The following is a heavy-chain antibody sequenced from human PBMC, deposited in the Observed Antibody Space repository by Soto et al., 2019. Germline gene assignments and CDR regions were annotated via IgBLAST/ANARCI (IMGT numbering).Heavy chain of an antibody. D-gene: IGHD3-9*01. V-gene: IGHV3-23*01. Sequence: GGSLRLSCAAAGFTFSSYAMSWVRQAPGKGLEWVSAISGSGGSTYYADSVKGRFTISRDNSKNTLYLQMNSLRAEDTAVYYCAKDKKEVLRYFDWPPLGLDYWGQGTLVTVSS. J-gene: IGHJ4*02. CDR1: GFTFSSYA. CDR3: AKDKKEVLRYFDWPPLGLDY. CDR2: ISGSGGST.